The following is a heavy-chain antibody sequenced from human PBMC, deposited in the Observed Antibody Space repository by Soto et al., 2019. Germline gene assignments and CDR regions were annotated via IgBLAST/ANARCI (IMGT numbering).Heavy chain of an antibody. D-gene: IGHD6-13*01. Sequence: EVQLLESGGGLVQPGGSLRLSCEASGFTFSSYAMSWVRQAPGKGLEWVSAISGSGGSTYYADSVKGRFTISRDNSKNTLYLQINSLRAEDTAVYYCAAPHAAGTSAFQHCGQGTLVTVYS. CDR2: ISGSGGST. V-gene: IGHV3-23*01. CDR3: AAPHAAGTSAFQH. J-gene: IGHJ1*01. CDR1: GFTFSSYA.